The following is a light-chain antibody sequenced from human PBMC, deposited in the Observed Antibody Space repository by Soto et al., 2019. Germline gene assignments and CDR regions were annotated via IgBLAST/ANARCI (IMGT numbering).Light chain of an antibody. CDR3: QQYNNWPLT. CDR2: GAS. J-gene: IGKJ4*01. Sequence: EIVITQSPATLSVSPGERATLSCSASQSLSSNLAWYQQKPGQAPRLLIYGASTRATGIPARFSGSGSGTEFTLTISSLQSEDFTVYYCQQYNNWPLTFGGGTKV. V-gene: IGKV3-15*01. CDR1: QSLSSN.